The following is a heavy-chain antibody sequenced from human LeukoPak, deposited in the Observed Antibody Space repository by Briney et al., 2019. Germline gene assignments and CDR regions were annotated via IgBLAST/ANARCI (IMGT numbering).Heavy chain of an antibody. CDR1: GYTFTGYY. V-gene: IGHV1-2*02. Sequence: ASVKVSCKASGYTFTGYYMHWVRQAPGQGLEWMGWTNPNSGGTNYAQKFQGRVTMTRDTSISTAYMELSRLRSDDTAVYYCARGTAGPYYDFWSGYYDYWGQGTLVTVSS. CDR3: ARGTAGPYYDFWSGYYDY. D-gene: IGHD3-3*01. J-gene: IGHJ4*02. CDR2: TNPNSGGT.